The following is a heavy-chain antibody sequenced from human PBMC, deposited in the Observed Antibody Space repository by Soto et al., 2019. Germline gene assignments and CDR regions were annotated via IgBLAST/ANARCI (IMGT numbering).Heavy chain of an antibody. CDR3: ARDHVAGYESYYYYSGMDV. Sequence: SETLSLTCTVSGDSISSGGYYWSWILHHPGKGLEWIGYISYSGSTYYNPSPKSRVTISVDTSKSQFSLKLSSVTAADTAVYYCARDHVAGYESYYYYSGMDVWGQGTTVTVSS. J-gene: IGHJ6*02. CDR2: ISYSGST. CDR1: GDSISSGGYY. V-gene: IGHV4-31*03. D-gene: IGHD5-12*01.